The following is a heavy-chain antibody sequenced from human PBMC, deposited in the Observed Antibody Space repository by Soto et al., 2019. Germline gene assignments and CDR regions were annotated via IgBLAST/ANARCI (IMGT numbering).Heavy chain of an antibody. Sequence: KPSETLSLTCTVSGGSISSGGYYWSWIRQHPGKGLEWIGYIYYSGSTYYNPSLKSRVTISVDTSKNQFSLKLSSVTAADTAVYYCARAAPILLWFGEGYMDVWGQGTTVTVSS. J-gene: IGHJ6*02. CDR2: IYYSGST. V-gene: IGHV4-31*03. CDR3: ARAAPILLWFGEGYMDV. CDR1: GGSISSGGYY. D-gene: IGHD3-10*01.